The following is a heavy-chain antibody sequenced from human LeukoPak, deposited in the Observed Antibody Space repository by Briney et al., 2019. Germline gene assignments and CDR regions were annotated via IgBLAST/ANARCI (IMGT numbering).Heavy chain of an antibody. D-gene: IGHD6-6*01. CDR1: GFTFSSYA. V-gene: IGHV3-23*01. Sequence: GGSLRLSCAASGFTFSSYAMSWVRRAPGKGLEWVSAISGSGGSTYYADSVKGRFTISRDNSKNTLYLQMNSLRAEDTAVYYCANGRPVSGRGYFDYWGQGTLVTVSS. CDR3: ANGRPVSGRGYFDY. CDR2: ISGSGGST. J-gene: IGHJ4*02.